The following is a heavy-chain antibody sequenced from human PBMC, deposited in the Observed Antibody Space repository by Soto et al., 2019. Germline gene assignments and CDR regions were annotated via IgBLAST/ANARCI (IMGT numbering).Heavy chain of an antibody. V-gene: IGHV4-59*01. D-gene: IGHD4-4*01. CDR2: IYYNGNT. CDR1: GGSISSYY. Sequence: QVQLQESGPGLVKPSETLSLTCTVSGGSISSYYWSWIRQPPGKGLEWIGYIYYNGNTNYNPFLKSRVTISVDTSKNQFSLKLSSVTAADTAVYYCARDGYTVTPNYYYGMDVWGQGTTVTVSS. J-gene: IGHJ6*02. CDR3: ARDGYTVTPNYYYGMDV.